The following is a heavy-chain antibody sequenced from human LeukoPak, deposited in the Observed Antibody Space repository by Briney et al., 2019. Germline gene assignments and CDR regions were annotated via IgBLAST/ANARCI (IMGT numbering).Heavy chain of an antibody. D-gene: IGHD3-9*01. CDR1: GYTFTSYG. CDR2: ISAYNGNT. Sequence: GASVKVSCKASGYTFTSYGISWVRQAPGQGLEWMGWISAYNGNTNYAQKLQGRVTMTTDTSTSTAYMELRSLRSDDTAVYYCARDLVPYYDILTGYWVYWGQGTLVTASS. CDR3: ARDLVPYYDILTGYWVY. V-gene: IGHV1-18*01. J-gene: IGHJ4*02.